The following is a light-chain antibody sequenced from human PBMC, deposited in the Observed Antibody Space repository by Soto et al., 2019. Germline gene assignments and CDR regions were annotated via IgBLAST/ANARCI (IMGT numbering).Light chain of an antibody. CDR2: GTS. CDR1: QTVNRDY. CDR3: QQYGNSPRT. Sequence: EIVLTQSPGTLSLSPGDRATLSCRTSQTVNRDYIAWYQQKRGQAPRLLMYGTSNRATGCPDRFSGSGSGTDFTFAISRVEPEDFAVYYCQQYGNSPRTFGQGTKLEIK. V-gene: IGKV3-20*01. J-gene: IGKJ2*01.